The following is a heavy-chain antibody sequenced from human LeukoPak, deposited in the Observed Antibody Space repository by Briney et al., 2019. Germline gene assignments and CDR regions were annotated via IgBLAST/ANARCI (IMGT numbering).Heavy chain of an antibody. J-gene: IGHJ4*02. D-gene: IGHD5-24*01. CDR3: ARDLGSSDGYNPPNLFDN. CDR2: INPNSGGT. Sequence: ASVKVSCKASGYTFTGYYMHWVRQAPGQGLEWMGWINPNSGGTNYAQKFQGRVTMTRDTSTSTAYMELSSLRSEDTAVYYCARDLGSSDGYNPPNLFDNWGQGTLVTVSS. CDR1: GYTFTGYY. V-gene: IGHV1-2*02.